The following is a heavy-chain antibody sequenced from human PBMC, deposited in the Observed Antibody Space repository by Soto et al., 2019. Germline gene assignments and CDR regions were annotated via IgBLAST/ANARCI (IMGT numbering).Heavy chain of an antibody. Sequence: GGSLRLSCAASGFTFISYGMHWVRQAPGKGLEWVAVIWYDGSNKYYADSVKGRFTISRDNSKNTLYLQMNSLRAEDTAVYYCARTYYDFWSGPGPIDYWGQGTLVTVSS. CDR3: ARTYYDFWSGPGPIDY. J-gene: IGHJ4*02. CDR1: GFTFISYG. CDR2: IWYDGSNK. V-gene: IGHV3-33*01. D-gene: IGHD3-3*01.